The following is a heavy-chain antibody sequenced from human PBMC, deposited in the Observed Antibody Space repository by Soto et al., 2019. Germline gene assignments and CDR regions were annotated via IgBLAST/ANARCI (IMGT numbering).Heavy chain of an antibody. J-gene: IGHJ5*02. CDR2: MNPNSGNT. V-gene: IGHV1-8*01. CDR1: GYTFTSYD. CDR3: ARGVGARGWFDP. D-gene: IGHD1-26*01. Sequence: QGQLVQSGAEVKKPGASVQVSCKASGYTFTSYDINWVRQATGQGLEWMGWMNPNSGNTGYAQKFQGRVTITRNTSISTAYKEQSRLRSEDTAVYYCARGVGARGWFDPLGQGPLVTVS.